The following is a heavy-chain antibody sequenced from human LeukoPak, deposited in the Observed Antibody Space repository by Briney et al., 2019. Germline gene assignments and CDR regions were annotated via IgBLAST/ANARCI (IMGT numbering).Heavy chain of an antibody. J-gene: IGHJ6*02. CDR3: ARGYFTYYYYYGMDV. CDR1: GGSFSGYY. CDR2: INHSGST. V-gene: IGHV4-34*01. Sequence: PSETLSLTCAVYGGSFSGYYWSWIRQPPGKGLEWIGEINHSGSTNYNPSLKGRVTISVDTSKNQFSLKLSSVTAADTAVYYCARGYFTYYYYYGMDVWGQGTTVTVSS. D-gene: IGHD2-21*01.